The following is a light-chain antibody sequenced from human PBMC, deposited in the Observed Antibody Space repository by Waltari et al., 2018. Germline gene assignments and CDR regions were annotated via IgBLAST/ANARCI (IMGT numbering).Light chain of an antibody. V-gene: IGKV1-39*01. J-gene: IGKJ1*01. CDR2: AAS. CDR3: QQSYSSPRT. CDR1: QSISTY. Sequence: DIQMTQSPSSLSASVGDRVTITCRASQSISTYLNWYQQKPGKAPKFLICAASILQSGVPSRFSGSGSGTDFTLTISSLQPEDFATFYCQQSYSSPRTFGQGTKVEIK.